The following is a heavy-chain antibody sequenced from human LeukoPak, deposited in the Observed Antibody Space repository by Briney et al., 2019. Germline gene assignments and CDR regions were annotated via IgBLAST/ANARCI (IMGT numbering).Heavy chain of an antibody. D-gene: IGHD3-22*01. CDR3: ARKGYYYDSSGYYSFDY. V-gene: IGHV3-23*01. CDR2: ISASGGST. J-gene: IGHJ4*02. CDR1: GFTFSNYA. Sequence: GGSLRLSCAASGFTFSNYAMTWVRQAPGQGLEWVSAISASGGSTYYADSVKGRFTISRDNSKNTLHLQMNSLRAEDTAVYYCARKGYYYDSSGYYSFDYWGQGTLVTVSS.